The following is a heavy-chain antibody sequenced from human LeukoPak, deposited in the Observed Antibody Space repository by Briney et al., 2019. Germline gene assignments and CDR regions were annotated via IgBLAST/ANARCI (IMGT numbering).Heavy chain of an antibody. CDR2: IYRSGST. D-gene: IGHD3-22*01. CDR3: ARGDYYYDNSAPY. CDR1: GYSISSGYY. Sequence: SETLSLTCAVSGYSISSGYYWGWIRQPPGKGLEWIGSIYRSGSTYYNPSLKSRVTISVDTSKNQFSLNLNSVTAADTAVYYCARGDYYYDNSAPYWGQGTQVTVSS. V-gene: IGHV4-38-2*01. J-gene: IGHJ4*02.